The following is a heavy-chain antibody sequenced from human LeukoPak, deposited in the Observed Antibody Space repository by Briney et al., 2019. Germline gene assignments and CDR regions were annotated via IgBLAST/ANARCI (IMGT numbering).Heavy chain of an antibody. Sequence: GGSLRLSCAASGFTFTNYWMHWVRQGPGKGLVWVSRINEDGSSTSYAESVRGRFTISRDNAKNTLYLQMNSLRAEDAAVYYCTTDTFGARDSWGQGTLVTVSS. J-gene: IGHJ4*02. V-gene: IGHV3-74*01. CDR2: INEDGSST. D-gene: IGHD3-10*01. CDR1: GFTFTNYW. CDR3: TTDTFGARDS.